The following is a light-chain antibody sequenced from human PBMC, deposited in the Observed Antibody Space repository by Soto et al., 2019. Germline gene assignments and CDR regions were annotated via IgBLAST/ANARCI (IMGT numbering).Light chain of an antibody. Sequence: DIQMTQAPSSLSASVGERGTITCRASQSISSYLNWYQQKPGKAPKLLIYAASSLQSGVPSRFSGSGSGTDFTLTISSLQPEDFATYYCQQSYSTPRTFGQGTTVEIK. CDR3: QQSYSTPRT. CDR2: AAS. J-gene: IGKJ1*01. CDR1: QSISSY. V-gene: IGKV1-39*01.